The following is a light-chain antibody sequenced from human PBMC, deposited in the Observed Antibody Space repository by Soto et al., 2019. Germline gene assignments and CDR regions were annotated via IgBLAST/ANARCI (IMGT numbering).Light chain of an antibody. CDR1: HSVSSSY. Sequence: EIVLTQSPGTLSLSPGERATLSCRASHSVSSSYLAWYQQKPGQAPRLLIYGASSRATGIPDRFSGSGSGTDFTLTISKLEPKDCAVYYCQQYGSSPPITFGQGTRLEIK. CDR2: GAS. V-gene: IGKV3-20*01. J-gene: IGKJ5*01. CDR3: QQYGSSPPIT.